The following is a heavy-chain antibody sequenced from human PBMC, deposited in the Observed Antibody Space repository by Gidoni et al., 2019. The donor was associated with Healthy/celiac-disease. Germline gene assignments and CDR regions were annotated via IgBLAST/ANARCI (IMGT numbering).Heavy chain of an antibody. V-gene: IGHV1-46*01. D-gene: IGHD6-13*01. CDR1: GYTFTSYY. J-gene: IGHJ3*02. Sequence: QVQLVQSGAEVKKPGVSVKVSCKASGYTFTSYYMHWVRQAPGQGLEWMGIINPSGGSTSYAQKFQGRVTMTRDTSTSTVYMELSSLRSEDTAVYYCARDGIAAAGGRAFDIWGQGTMVTVSS. CDR2: INPSGGST. CDR3: ARDGIAAAGGRAFDI.